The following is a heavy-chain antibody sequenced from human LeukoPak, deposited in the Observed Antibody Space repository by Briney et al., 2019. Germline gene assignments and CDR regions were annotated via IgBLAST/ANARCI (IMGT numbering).Heavy chain of an antibody. D-gene: IGHD4-17*01. CDR2: IYHSGST. V-gene: IGHV4-30-2*01. CDR1: GGSISSGGYS. J-gene: IGHJ4*02. CDR3: AGATVTTLLGY. Sequence: PSETLSLTCAVSGGSISSGGYSWSWIRQPPGKGLEWIGYIYHSGSTYYNPSLKSRVTISVDRSKNQFSLKLSSVTAADTAVYYCAGATVTTLLGYWGQGTLVTVSS.